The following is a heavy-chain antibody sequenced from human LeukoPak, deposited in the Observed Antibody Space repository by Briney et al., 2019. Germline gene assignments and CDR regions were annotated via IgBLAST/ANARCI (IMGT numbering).Heavy chain of an antibody. J-gene: IGHJ5*01. V-gene: IGHV3-23*01. CDR2: ISGSGGST. CDR1: XXTFXXYA. CDR3: AKYNSDWYDDS. D-gene: IGHD6-19*01. Sequence: GGSXXXXXXXXXXTFXXYAMXWVRQATGKGLEWVSAISGSGGSTYYADSVKGRFTISRDNSKNTLYLQMSSLRAEDTALYYCAKYNSDWYDDSWGQGTLVTVSS.